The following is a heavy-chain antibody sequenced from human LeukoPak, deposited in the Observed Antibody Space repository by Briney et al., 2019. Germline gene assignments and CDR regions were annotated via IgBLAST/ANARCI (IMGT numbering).Heavy chain of an antibody. CDR3: ARETYGPGSYYKFRAFDI. CDR2: IYYSGST. Sequence: SETLSLTCTVSGGSISSYYWSWIRQPPGKGLEWIGYIYYSGSTNYNPSLKSRVTISVDTSKNQFSLKLSSVTAADTAVYYCARETYGPGSYYKFRAFDIWGQGTMVTVSS. D-gene: IGHD3-10*01. V-gene: IGHV4-59*12. CDR1: GGSISSYY. J-gene: IGHJ3*02.